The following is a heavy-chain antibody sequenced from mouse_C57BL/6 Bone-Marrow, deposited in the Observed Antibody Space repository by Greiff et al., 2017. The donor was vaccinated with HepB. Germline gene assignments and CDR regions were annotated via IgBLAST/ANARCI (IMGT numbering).Heavy chain of an antibody. Sequence: VQLQQSGAELARPGASVKLSCKASGYTFTSYGISWVKQRTGQGLEWIGEIYPRSGNTYYNEKFKGKATLTADKSSSTAYMELRSLTSEDSAVYFCARPDYSNPYWYFDVWGTGTTVTVSS. J-gene: IGHJ1*03. D-gene: IGHD2-5*01. CDR1: GYTFTSYG. V-gene: IGHV1-81*01. CDR2: IYPRSGNT. CDR3: ARPDYSNPYWYFDV.